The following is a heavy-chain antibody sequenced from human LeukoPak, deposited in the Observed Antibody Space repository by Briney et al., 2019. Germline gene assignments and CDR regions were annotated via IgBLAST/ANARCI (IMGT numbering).Heavy chain of an antibody. Sequence: PSETLSLTCTVSGGSVSSGSHYWGWIRQPPGKGLEWIGYIYYSGSTSYKPSLKSRVTVSIDTSKNQFSLNLTSMTPADTAVYYCARGSYSGTWYFDYWGQGTLITVSS. CDR3: ARGSYSGTWYFDY. CDR2: IYYSGST. CDR1: GGSVSSGSHY. V-gene: IGHV4-61*01. J-gene: IGHJ4*02. D-gene: IGHD1-26*01.